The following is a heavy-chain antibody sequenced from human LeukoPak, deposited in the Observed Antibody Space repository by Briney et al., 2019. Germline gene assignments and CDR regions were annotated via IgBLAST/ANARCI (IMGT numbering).Heavy chain of an antibody. Sequence: PGGSLRLSCAASGFTFSSYSMNWVRQAPGKGLEWVSSISSSSGYIYYADSVKGRFTISRDNAKNSLYLQMNSLRAEDTAVYYCARGKGSVFDYWGQGTLVTVSS. V-gene: IGHV3-21*01. CDR1: GFTFSSYS. J-gene: IGHJ4*02. CDR3: ARGKGSVFDY. CDR2: ISSSSGYI.